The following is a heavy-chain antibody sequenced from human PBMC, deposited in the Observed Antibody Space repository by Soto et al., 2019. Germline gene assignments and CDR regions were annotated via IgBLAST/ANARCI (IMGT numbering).Heavy chain of an antibody. D-gene: IGHD3-22*01. CDR1: GFTFEDHA. Sequence: GGSLRLSCAAIGFTFEDHAMHWIRQVPGKGLEWVAGIKWNSGITGYADSVKGRFTISRDNANNSLHLEMNSLKSEDTALYHCAKGRGALTVVSNWFDPWGQGTLVTVSS. CDR2: IKWNSGIT. J-gene: IGHJ5*02. V-gene: IGHV3-9*01. CDR3: AKGRGALTVVSNWFDP.